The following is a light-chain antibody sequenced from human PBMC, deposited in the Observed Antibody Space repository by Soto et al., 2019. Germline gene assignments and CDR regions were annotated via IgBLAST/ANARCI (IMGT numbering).Light chain of an antibody. CDR1: SSDFGSYNF. J-gene: IGLJ3*02. CDR3: SSFTTTNTWV. V-gene: IGLV2-14*01. Sequence: QSALTQPASVSGSPGQSITISYTATSSDFGSYNFVSWFQQHPGKAPRLMIYEVTNRPSGVSNRFSGSKSGNTASLTISGLQAEDEADYYCSSFTTTNTWVFGGGTKLTVL. CDR2: EVT.